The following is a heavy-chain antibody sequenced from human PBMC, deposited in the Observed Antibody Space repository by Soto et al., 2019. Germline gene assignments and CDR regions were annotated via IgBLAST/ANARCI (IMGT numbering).Heavy chain of an antibody. CDR1: GFTFSSYA. Sequence: GSLRLSCAASGFTFSSYAMSWVRQAPGKGLEWVSAISGSGGSTYYADSVKGRFAISRDNSKNTLYLQMNSLRAEDTAVYYCAKVPSDYVWGSYRSFYFDYWGQGTLVTVSS. D-gene: IGHD3-16*02. J-gene: IGHJ4*02. V-gene: IGHV3-23*01. CDR3: AKVPSDYVWGSYRSFYFDY. CDR2: ISGSGGST.